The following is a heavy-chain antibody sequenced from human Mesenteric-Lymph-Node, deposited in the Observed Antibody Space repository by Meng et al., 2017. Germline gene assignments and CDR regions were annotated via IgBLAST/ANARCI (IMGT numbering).Heavy chain of an antibody. Sequence: AQLGHAGVEGKKPGASVKASCKASGYTFTNYGITWVRQAPGQGLEWMGWISAYNGNTNYAQTLQGRVTMTTDTSTSTAYMELGSLRSDDTAVYYCARVEVGITSGDYWGQGTLVTVSS. CDR3: ARVEVGITSGDY. V-gene: IGHV1-18*01. CDR1: GYTFTNYG. CDR2: ISAYNGNT. D-gene: IGHD1-26*01. J-gene: IGHJ4*02.